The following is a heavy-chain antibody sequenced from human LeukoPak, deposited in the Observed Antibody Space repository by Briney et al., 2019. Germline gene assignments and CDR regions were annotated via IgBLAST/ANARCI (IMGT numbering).Heavy chain of an antibody. CDR2: ISAYKGNT. CDR1: GYTFISYG. Sequence: ASVKVSCKASGYTFISYGITWVRQAPGQGLEWMGWISAYKGNTNYAQKLQGRVTMTTDTSTSTAYMELRSLRSDDTAVYYCARVLEWPSKDGRGYYFDYWGQGTLVTVSS. V-gene: IGHV1-18*01. CDR3: ARVLEWPSKDGRGYYFDY. J-gene: IGHJ4*02. D-gene: IGHD1-26*01.